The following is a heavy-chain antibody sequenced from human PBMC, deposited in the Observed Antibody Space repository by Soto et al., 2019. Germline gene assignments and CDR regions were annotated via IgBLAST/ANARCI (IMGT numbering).Heavy chain of an antibody. CDR3: ARNYDWPRDYAFDI. CDR2: ISAYNGNT. J-gene: IGHJ3*02. V-gene: IGHV1-18*04. D-gene: IGHD3-9*01. CDR1: GYTFTSYG. Sequence: ASLNVSCNASGYTFTSYGISWVLQAPGQGLEWMGWISAYNGNTNYAQKLQGRVTMTTDTSTSTAYMELRSLRSDDTAVYYCARNYDWPRDYAFDIWGQGTMVTVS.